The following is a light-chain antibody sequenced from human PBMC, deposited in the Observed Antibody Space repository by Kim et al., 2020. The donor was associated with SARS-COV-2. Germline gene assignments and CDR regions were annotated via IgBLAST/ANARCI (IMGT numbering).Light chain of an antibody. Sequence: SAYVGDRVNITCRASQSIDIWLAWYQQKPGKAPKLLIYQASSLESEVPSRFSGSGSGTEFTLTISSLQPDDFATYYCQQYRSHWTFGQGTKVDIK. CDR2: QAS. CDR1: QSIDIW. CDR3: QQYRSHWT. J-gene: IGKJ1*01. V-gene: IGKV1-5*03.